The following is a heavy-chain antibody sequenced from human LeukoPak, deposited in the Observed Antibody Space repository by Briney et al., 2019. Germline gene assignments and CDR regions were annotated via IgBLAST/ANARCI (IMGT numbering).Heavy chain of an antibody. CDR1: GFTFRNYW. Sequence: PGGSLRLSCAASGFTFRNYWMTWVRQAPGKGLEWVANMNSDGSETYYVDSVSGRFTISRENTKNLLFLQMPSPRADATAVYYCGRGGNDYSEGAYWGQGTLVIVSS. D-gene: IGHD3-16*01. J-gene: IGHJ4*02. CDR3: GRGGNDYSEGAY. V-gene: IGHV3-7*04. CDR2: MNSDGSET.